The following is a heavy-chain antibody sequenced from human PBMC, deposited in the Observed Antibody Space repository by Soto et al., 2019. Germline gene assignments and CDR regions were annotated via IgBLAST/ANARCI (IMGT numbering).Heavy chain of an antibody. CDR1: GFTFSNAW. CDR3: TTDRYCSSTSCPKVFDY. CDR2: IKSKTDGGTT. D-gene: IGHD2-2*01. J-gene: IGHJ4*02. Sequence: GGSLRLSCAASGFTFSNAWMSWVRQAPGKGLEWVGRIKSKTDGGTTDYAAPVKGRFTISRDDSKNTLYLQMNSLKTEDTAVYYCTTDRYCSSTSCPKVFDYWGQGTLVTVSS. V-gene: IGHV3-15*01.